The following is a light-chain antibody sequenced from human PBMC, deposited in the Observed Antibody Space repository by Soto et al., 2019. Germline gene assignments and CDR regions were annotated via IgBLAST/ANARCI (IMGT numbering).Light chain of an antibody. CDR2: GAS. J-gene: IGKJ2*01. Sequence: EIVMTQSPATLSVSPGERATLSCRASQSVSNNLAWYQQQPGQAPRLLIFGASTRATGIPARFSGSGSGAEFTLTISSLQSEDFAVYFCQQYNNWPPYTFGQGTKVDIK. V-gene: IGKV3-15*01. CDR3: QQYNNWPPYT. CDR1: QSVSNN.